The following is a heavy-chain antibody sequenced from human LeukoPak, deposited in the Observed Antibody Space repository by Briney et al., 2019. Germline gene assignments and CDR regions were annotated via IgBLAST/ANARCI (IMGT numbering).Heavy chain of an antibody. CDR3: ARDSLYSSSWFETYNWFDP. D-gene: IGHD6-13*01. CDR1: GFTFSSYS. V-gene: IGHV3-21*01. J-gene: IGHJ5*02. Sequence: GGSLGLSCAASGFTFSSYSMNWVRQAPGKGLEWVSSISSSSSYIYYADSVKGRFTISRDNAKNSLYLQMNSLRAEDTAVYYCARDSLYSSSWFETYNWFDPWGQGTLVTVSS. CDR2: ISSSSSYI.